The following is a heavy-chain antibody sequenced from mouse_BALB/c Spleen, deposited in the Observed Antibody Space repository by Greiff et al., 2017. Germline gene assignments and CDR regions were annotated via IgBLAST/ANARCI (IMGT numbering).Heavy chain of an antibody. J-gene: IGHJ3*01. CDR2: IWAGGST. V-gene: IGHV2-9*02. CDR3: ARDEGPWFAY. D-gene: IGHD3-3*01. Sequence: VKVVESGPGLVAPSQSLSITCTVSGFSLTSYGVHWVRQPPGKGLEWLGVIWAGGSTNYNSALMSRLSISKDNSKSQVFLKMNSLQTDDTAMYYCARDEGPWFAYWGQGTLVTVSA. CDR1: GFSLTSYG.